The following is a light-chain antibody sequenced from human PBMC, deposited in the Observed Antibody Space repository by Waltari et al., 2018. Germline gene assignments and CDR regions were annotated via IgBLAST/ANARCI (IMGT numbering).Light chain of an antibody. CDR1: QSVSSN. Sequence: EIVMTQSPATLSVSPGERATLSCRASQSVSSNLAWYQQKPGQSPRILIYGASTRATGIAARFSGSGSGTEFTLTISSLQSEDFALYYCQQYNDWPRTFGQGTKVEI. J-gene: IGKJ1*01. CDR3: QQYNDWPRT. CDR2: GAS. V-gene: IGKV3-15*01.